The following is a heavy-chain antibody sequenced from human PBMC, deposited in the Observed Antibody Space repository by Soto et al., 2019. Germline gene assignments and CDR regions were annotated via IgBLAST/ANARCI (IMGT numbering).Heavy chain of an antibody. CDR1: GGTFSSYA. CDR3: ARGGGVQDYYYGMYV. J-gene: IGHJ6*02. Sequence: ASVKVSCRASGGTFSSYAISWVRQAPGQGLEWMGGIIPIFGTANYAQKFQGRVTITADESTSTAYMELGSLRSEDTAVNYCARGGGVQDYYYGMYVWGQGTTVTVSS. V-gene: IGHV1-69*13. D-gene: IGHD1-1*01. CDR2: IIPIFGTA.